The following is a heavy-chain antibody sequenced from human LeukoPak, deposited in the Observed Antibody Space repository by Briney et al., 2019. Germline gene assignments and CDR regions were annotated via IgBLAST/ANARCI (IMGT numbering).Heavy chain of an antibody. D-gene: IGHD2-2*01. CDR1: EFTFSSYS. V-gene: IGHV3-21*01. Sequence: GGSPRLSCAASEFTFSSYSMNWVRQAPGKGLEWDSSISTSSSFIYYADSVTGRFTISRDNAKNLLYLQISSLRPEDTAIYYCARGECGGTNCYDGIFDYWGQGTLVTVSS. CDR3: ARGECGGTNCYDGIFDY. CDR2: ISTSSSFI. J-gene: IGHJ4*02.